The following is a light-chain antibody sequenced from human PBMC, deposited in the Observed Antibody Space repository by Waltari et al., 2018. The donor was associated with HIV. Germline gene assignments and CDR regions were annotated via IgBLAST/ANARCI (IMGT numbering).Light chain of an antibody. CDR1: NSDIGTYDY. V-gene: IGLV2-8*01. CDR2: EVT. CDR3: SSFANRDGFYVL. Sequence: QSALTQPPSASGSPGQSVTLSCTGTNSDIGTYDYVSWYQQHPGKAPKLVISEVTKRPSGVSDRFSDSKSGNTAFLTVSGLQAEDEADYYCSSFANRDGFYVLFGGGTRLTVL. J-gene: IGLJ2*01.